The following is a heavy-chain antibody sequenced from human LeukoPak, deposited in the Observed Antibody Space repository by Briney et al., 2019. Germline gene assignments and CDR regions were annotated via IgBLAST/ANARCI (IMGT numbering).Heavy chain of an antibody. CDR3: ATTRRITMIGGAFDI. J-gene: IGHJ3*02. D-gene: IGHD3-10*01. V-gene: IGHV4-38-2*01. Sequence: PGGSLRLSCAASGFTFSSYWMHWVRQPPGKGLEWIGSIYYSGSTYYNPSLKSRVTISVDTSKNELSLKLSSVTAADTAVYYCATTRRITMIGGAFDIWGQGTMVTVSS. CDR1: GFTFSSYW. CDR2: IYYSGST.